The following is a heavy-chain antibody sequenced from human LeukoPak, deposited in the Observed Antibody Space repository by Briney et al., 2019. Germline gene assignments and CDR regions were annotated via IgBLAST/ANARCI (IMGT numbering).Heavy chain of an antibody. D-gene: IGHD2-2*01. CDR1: GFTFSSYT. Sequence: PGGSLRLSCAASGFTFSSYTINWVRQAPGKGLEWVSSISSSSSYIYYADSVKGRFTISRDNAKNSLYLQMNSLRAEDTAVYYCARSYCSSASCPIDYWGQGTLVTVSS. CDR3: ARSYCSSASCPIDY. CDR2: ISSSSSYI. J-gene: IGHJ4*02. V-gene: IGHV3-21*01.